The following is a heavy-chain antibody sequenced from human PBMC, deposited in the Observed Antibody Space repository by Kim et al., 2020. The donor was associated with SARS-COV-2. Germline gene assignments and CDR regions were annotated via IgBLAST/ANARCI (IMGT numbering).Heavy chain of an antibody. V-gene: IGHV3-11*01. CDR3: AREPGIAAAGDAFDI. CDR1: RFTFSDYY. D-gene: IGHD6-13*01. J-gene: IGHJ3*02. CDR2: ISSSGSTI. Sequence: GGSLRLSCAASRFTFSDYYMSWIRQAPGKGLEWVSYISSSGSTIYYADSVKGRFTISRDNAKNSLYLQMNSLRAEDTAVYYCAREPGIAAAGDAFDIWGQGTMVTVSS.